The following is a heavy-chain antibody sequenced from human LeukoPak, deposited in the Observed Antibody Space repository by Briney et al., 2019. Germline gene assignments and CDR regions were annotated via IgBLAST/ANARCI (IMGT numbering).Heavy chain of an antibody. Sequence: ASVKVSCKASGYTFNDYYMHWVRQAPGQGLEWIGRINPDSGGTDYAQKFQGRVTMTRDTSITTAYMDLSGLRSDDTAVYYCARVRGVMNNWFDPWGQGTLVTVSS. J-gene: IGHJ5*02. CDR1: GYTFNDYY. V-gene: IGHV1-2*02. D-gene: IGHD3-10*01. CDR2: INPDSGGT. CDR3: ARVRGVMNNWFDP.